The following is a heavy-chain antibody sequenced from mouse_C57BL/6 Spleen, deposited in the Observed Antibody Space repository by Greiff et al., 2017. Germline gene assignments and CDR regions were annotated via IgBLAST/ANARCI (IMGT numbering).Heavy chain of an antibody. CDR2: IDPSDSYT. CDR3: ARRWLLAYAMDY. CDR1: GYTFTSSW. J-gene: IGHJ4*01. Sequence: QVQLQQPGAELVRPGTSVKLSCKASGYTFTSSWMHWVKQRPGQGLEWIGVIDPSDSYTNSNQKFKGKATLTVDTSSSQAYMQLSSLTSEYSAVYYCARRWLLAYAMDYWGQGTSVTVSS. D-gene: IGHD2-3*01. V-gene: IGHV1-59*01.